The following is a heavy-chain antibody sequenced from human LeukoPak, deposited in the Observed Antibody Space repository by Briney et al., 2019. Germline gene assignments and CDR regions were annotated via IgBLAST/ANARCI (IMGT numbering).Heavy chain of an antibody. D-gene: IGHD3-3*02. J-gene: IGHJ5*02. CDR1: GFTFSSYA. CDR3: AKGINWFDP. Sequence: GGSLRLSCSASGFTFSSYAMSWVRHTPGKGLEWVSSITASGGGTYYTDSVKDHFTISRDNSKNTLYLQMNSLRGEDTAVYYCAKGINWFDPWGQGTLVTVSS. V-gene: IGHV3-23*01. CDR2: ITASGGGT.